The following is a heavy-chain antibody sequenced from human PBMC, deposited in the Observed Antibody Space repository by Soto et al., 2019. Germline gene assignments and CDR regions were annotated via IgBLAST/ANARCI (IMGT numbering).Heavy chain of an antibody. D-gene: IGHD6-19*01. J-gene: IGHJ4*02. Sequence: GGSLRLSCAASGFTFSSYSMNWVRQAPGKGLEWVSSISSSSSYIYYADSVKGRFTISRDNAKNSLYLQMNSLRAEDTAVYYCARAHLAVAGSDYWGQGTLVTVSS. CDR3: ARAHLAVAGSDY. CDR1: GFTFSSYS. CDR2: ISSSSSYI. V-gene: IGHV3-21*01.